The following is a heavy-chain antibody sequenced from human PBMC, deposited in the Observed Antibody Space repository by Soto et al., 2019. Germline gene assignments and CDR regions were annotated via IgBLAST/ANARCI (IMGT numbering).Heavy chain of an antibody. CDR3: ARDPYYYDSSRPGGAFDI. D-gene: IGHD3-22*01. Sequence: EVQLVESGGGLVKPGGSLRLSCAASGFTFSSYSMNWVRQAPGKGLEWVSSISSSSSYIYYADSVKGRFTISRDNAKNSLYLQMNSLRAEDTAVYYCARDPYYYDSSRPGGAFDIWGQGTMVTVSS. V-gene: IGHV3-21*01. CDR1: GFTFSSYS. J-gene: IGHJ3*02. CDR2: ISSSSSYI.